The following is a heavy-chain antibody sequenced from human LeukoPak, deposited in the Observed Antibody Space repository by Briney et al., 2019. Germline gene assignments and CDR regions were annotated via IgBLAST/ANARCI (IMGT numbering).Heavy chain of an antibody. CDR3: AKSVMIETTTRAFDI. D-gene: IGHD2-15*01. CDR1: GFTFSSYV. CDR2: ISYDGSNR. Sequence: GGSLRLSCAASGFTFSSYVMHWVRQSPGKGLEWVAVISYDGSNRYYADSVKGRFTISRDNSKNTLYLQMNSLKAEDTAVYFCAKSVMIETTTRAFDIWGRGTMVTVSS. J-gene: IGHJ3*02. V-gene: IGHV3-30*04.